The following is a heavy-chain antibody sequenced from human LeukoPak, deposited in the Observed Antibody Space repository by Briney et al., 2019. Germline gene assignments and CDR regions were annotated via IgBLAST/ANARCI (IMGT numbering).Heavy chain of an antibody. V-gene: IGHV3-23*01. J-gene: IGHJ4*02. CDR2: MSGTGDNI. CDR3: AKGNILTGDLYDN. D-gene: IGHD3-9*01. CDR1: GFTFSSYS. Sequence: GGSLRLSCAASGFTFSSYSMNWVRQAPGKGLEWVSFMSGTGDNIYYAASVKGRFTISRDNSKNTLYLQMNSLRAEDTAVYFCAKGNILTGDLYDNWGQGTLVTVSS.